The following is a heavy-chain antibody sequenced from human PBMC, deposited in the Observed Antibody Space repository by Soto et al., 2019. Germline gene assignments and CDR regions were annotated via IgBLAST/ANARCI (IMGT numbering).Heavy chain of an antibody. CDR3: ARIDYGDDY. Sequence: EVQLVESGGGLVQPGGSLRLSCEASGFTVSRNRMSWVRQAPGKGLEWVSGIHSGDTTYYADSVKGRFTISRDTSKNTLYLQMNSLRVEDTAVYYCARIDYGDDYWGQGTLVTVSS. CDR2: IHSGDTT. D-gene: IGHD4-17*01. CDR1: GFTVSRNR. V-gene: IGHV3-66*01. J-gene: IGHJ4*02.